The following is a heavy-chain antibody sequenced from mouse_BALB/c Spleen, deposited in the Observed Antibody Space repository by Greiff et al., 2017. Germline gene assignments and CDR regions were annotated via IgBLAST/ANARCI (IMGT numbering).Heavy chain of an antibody. J-gene: IGHJ2*01. V-gene: IGHV1S135*01. CDR1: GYSFTSYY. Sequence: VQLKESGPELMKPGASVKISCKASGYSFTSYYMHWVKQSHGKSLEWIGYIDPFNGGTSYNQKFKGKATLTVDKSSSTAYMHLSSLTSEDSAVYYCARGGKNWDLGFAYWGQGTTLTVSS. CDR2: IDPFNGGT. D-gene: IGHD4-1*01. CDR3: ARGGKNWDLGFAY.